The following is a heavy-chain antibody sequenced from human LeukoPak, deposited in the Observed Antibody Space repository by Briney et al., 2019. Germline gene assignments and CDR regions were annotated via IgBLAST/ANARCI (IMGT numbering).Heavy chain of an antibody. V-gene: IGHV4-31*03. CDR1: GGSISSNGYY. CDR2: IYCSGNT. Sequence: SQTLSLTCTVSGGSISSNGYYWSWIRQHPGKSLEWIGYIYCSGNTYYNPSLKSRLTISVDTSKNQFSLKLRSVTAADTAVYYCAKYYYGSGISWGQGTLVTVSS. J-gene: IGHJ4*02. CDR3: AKYYYGSGIS. D-gene: IGHD3-10*01.